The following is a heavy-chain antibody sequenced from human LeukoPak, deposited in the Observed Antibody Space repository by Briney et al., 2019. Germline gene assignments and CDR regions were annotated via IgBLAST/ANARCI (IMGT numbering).Heavy chain of an antibody. D-gene: IGHD5-12*01. V-gene: IGHV3-23*01. J-gene: IGHJ3*02. CDR3: AREGLRRAFDI. CDR2: ISGSGGST. Sequence: RTGGSLRLSCAASGFTFSSYAMSWVRQAPGKGLEWVSAISGSGGSTDYADSVKGRFTISRDNSKNTLYLQMHSLRAEDTAVYYCAREGLRRAFDIWGQGTMVTVSS. CDR1: GFTFSSYA.